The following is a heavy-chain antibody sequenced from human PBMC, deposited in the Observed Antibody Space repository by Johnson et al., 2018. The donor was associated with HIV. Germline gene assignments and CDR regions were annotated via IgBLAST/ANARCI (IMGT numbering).Heavy chain of an antibody. CDR1: GFTFSSYG. V-gene: IGHV3-30*03. D-gene: IGHD2-8*01. J-gene: IGHJ3*01. Sequence: QVQLVESGGGVVQPGRSLRLSCAASGFTFSSYGMHWVRQAPGKGLEWVTVISYDGSNKYYADSVKGRFTISRDNSMNTLYLHMNNLRAEDTALYYCARASSYGVFDVWGQGTMVTVSS. CDR2: ISYDGSNK. CDR3: ARASSYGVFDV.